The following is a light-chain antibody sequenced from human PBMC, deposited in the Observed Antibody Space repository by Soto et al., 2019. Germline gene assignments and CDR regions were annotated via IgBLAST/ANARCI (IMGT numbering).Light chain of an antibody. J-gene: IGKJ2*01. CDR2: GAS. V-gene: IGKV3-20*01. CDR1: QSVSSSY. Sequence: EIVLTQSPGTLSLSPGERATLSCRASQSVSSSYLAWYQQKPGQAPRLLIYGASSRATGIPDRFSGSGSGTDFTITISRLEPEDFAVYYWQQYGSSPYTFGQWTKLEIK. CDR3: QQYGSSPYT.